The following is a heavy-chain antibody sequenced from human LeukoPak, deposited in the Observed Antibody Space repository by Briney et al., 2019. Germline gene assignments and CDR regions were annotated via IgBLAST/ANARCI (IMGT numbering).Heavy chain of an antibody. CDR3: ARDPHSSGSYTTPYYYYYGMDV. CDR2: INPSGGST. Sequence: ASVKVSCKASGYTFTSYYMHWVRQAPGQGLEWMGIINPSGGSTSYAQKFQGRVTMTRDTSTSTVYMELSSLRSEDTAVYYCARDPHSSGSYTTPYYYYYGMDVWGQGTTVTVSS. CDR1: GYTFTSYY. D-gene: IGHD6-19*01. J-gene: IGHJ6*02. V-gene: IGHV1-46*01.